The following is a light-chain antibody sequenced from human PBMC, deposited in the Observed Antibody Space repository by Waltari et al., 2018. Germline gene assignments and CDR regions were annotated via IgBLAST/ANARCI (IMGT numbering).Light chain of an antibody. CDR2: YDD. CDR1: RSNIGDSA. J-gene: IGLJ2*01. Sequence: QSALTQPPSVSGAPRQRVTISCSGSRSNIGDSAVTWYQQFPGKSPKLVIYYDDLLPAGVSDRFSGSKSGSSASLAISGLQSEDEALYFCAAWDVSLNALIFGGGTKLTVL. CDR3: AAWDVSLNALI. V-gene: IGLV1-36*01.